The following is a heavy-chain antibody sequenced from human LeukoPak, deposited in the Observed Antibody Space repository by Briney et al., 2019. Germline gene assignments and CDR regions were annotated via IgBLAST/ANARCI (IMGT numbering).Heavy chain of an antibody. CDR1: GGTFSSYT. V-gene: IGHV1-69*02. CDR2: IIPILGIA. J-gene: IGHJ5*02. D-gene: IGHD2-2*01. CDR3: ARSGEVVPAAITTTLGWFDP. Sequence: SVKVSCKASGGTFSSYTISWVRQAPGQGVEWMGRIIPILGIANYAQKFQGRVTITADKSTSTAYMELSSLRSEDTAVYYCARSGEVVPAAITTTLGWFDPWGQGTLVTVSS.